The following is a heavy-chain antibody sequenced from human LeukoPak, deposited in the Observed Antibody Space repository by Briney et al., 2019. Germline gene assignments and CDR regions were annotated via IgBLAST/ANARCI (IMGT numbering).Heavy chain of an antibody. V-gene: IGHV4-59*01. CDR1: GGSISTYS. D-gene: IGHD1-26*01. CDR3: ARDLGTGSYYPFEF. J-gene: IGHJ4*02. CDR2: IYYTGST. Sequence: SETLSLTCSVSGGSISTYSGSWIRQPPEKGLEWIGYIYYTGSTNYNPSLKSRITMSVDMSKNQFSLKLSSVTAADTAVYYCARDLGTGSYYPFEFWGQGTLVTVSS.